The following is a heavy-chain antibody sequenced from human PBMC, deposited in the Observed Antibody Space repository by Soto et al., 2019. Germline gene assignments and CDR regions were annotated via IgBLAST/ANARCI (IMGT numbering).Heavy chain of an antibody. CDR2: ISGGGSTT. J-gene: IGHJ1*01. Sequence: EVQLLESGGGLVQPEGSLRLSCDASGFTFSSYAMSWVRQAPGKGLEWVSGISGGGSTTYYADSVKGRFTISRDNSKNTLYLQVNSLRAEDTAVYYCARDQAAGGTISRYFQDWGQGTLVTVSS. CDR3: ARDQAAGGTISRYFQD. D-gene: IGHD6-13*01. V-gene: IGHV3-23*01. CDR1: GFTFSSYA.